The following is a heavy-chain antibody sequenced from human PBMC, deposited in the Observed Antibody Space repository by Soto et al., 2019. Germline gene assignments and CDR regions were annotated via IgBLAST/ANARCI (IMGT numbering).Heavy chain of an antibody. J-gene: IGHJ4*02. Sequence: PSETLSLTCGVSGVFIASDAYYWGWIRHHPGKGLEWIGYVSHRGNNYYNPSLKSRLTISLETSKNQFYLQLTSVTAADTAVYYCARYRFTATWSKLDYRGQGTQVTVS. CDR3: ARYRFTATWSKLDY. D-gene: IGHD3-16*02. CDR2: VSHRGNN. CDR1: GVFIASDAYY. V-gene: IGHV4-31*11.